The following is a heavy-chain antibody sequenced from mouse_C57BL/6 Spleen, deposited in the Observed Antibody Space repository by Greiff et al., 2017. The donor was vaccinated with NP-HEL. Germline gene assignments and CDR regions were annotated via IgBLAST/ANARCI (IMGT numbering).Heavy chain of an antibody. CDR1: GYTFTDYY. Sequence: EVQLQQSGPELVKPGASVKISCKASGYTFTDYYMNWVKQSHGKSLEWIGDINPNNGGTSYNQKFKGKATLTVDKSSSTAYMALRSLTSEDSAVYYCARYYYGSSLDYAMDYWGQGTSVTVSS. J-gene: IGHJ4*01. D-gene: IGHD1-1*01. V-gene: IGHV1-26*01. CDR2: INPNNGGT. CDR3: ARYYYGSSLDYAMDY.